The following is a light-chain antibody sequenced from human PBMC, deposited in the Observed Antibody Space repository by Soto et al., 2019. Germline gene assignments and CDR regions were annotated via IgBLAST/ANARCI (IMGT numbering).Light chain of an antibody. CDR3: QKYKSAPFT. CDR1: QGISNY. V-gene: IGKV1-27*01. CDR2: ATS. J-gene: IGKJ3*01. Sequence: DIQMTQSPPSLSASVGDRVTITCRASQGISNYLAWYQQKPGKVPKLLIYATSTLQSGVPSRFSGSGSGTDFTLTITSLQPEDVATYYCQKYKSAPFTFGPGTKVDIK.